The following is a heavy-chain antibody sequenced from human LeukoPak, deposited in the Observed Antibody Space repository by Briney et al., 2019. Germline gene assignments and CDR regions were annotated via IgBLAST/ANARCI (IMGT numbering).Heavy chain of an antibody. CDR1: GFTFSSYW. J-gene: IGHJ6*02. V-gene: IGHV3-74*01. CDR2: INSDGSST. D-gene: IGHD3-10*01. CDR3: ARDFPPEGDGSGSNGGMDV. Sequence: GGSLRLSCAASGFTFSSYWMHWVRQAPGKGLVWVSRINSDGSSTSYADSVKGRFTISRDNAKNTLYLQMNSLRAEDTAVYYCARDFPPEGDGSGSNGGMDVWGQGTTVTVSS.